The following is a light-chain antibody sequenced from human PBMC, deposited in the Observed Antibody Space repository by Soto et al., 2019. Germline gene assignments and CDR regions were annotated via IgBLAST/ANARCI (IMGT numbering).Light chain of an antibody. CDR3: KRRSNWFN. CDR2: STS. Sequence: ETVMTQSPTTLSVSPVERATLSRRASQSVSSDLAWYHQKPGQAPRLLIYSTSTGATGIPARFSGSGSGKDFTLTISSLEPEYFAVYCCKRRSNWFNFGGGTKVDIK. V-gene: IGKV3-11*01. J-gene: IGKJ4*01. CDR1: QSVSSD.